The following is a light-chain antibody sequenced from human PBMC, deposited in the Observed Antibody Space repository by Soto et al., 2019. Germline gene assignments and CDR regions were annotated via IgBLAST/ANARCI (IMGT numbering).Light chain of an antibody. V-gene: IGKV3D-20*02. CDR2: DAS. CDR3: QQRSDWPWT. CDR1: QSVGSIY. Sequence: DIVLTQSPGTLSLSPGERATLSCRASQSVGSIYLALYQHKPCQAPRLLIYDASNRAIGIPDRFSCSGSGTDFNLAISRLEPEDFAVYYCQQRSDWPWTFGQGNKV. J-gene: IGKJ1*01.